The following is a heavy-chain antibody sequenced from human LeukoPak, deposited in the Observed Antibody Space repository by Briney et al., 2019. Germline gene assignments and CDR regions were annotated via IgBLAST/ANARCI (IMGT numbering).Heavy chain of an antibody. CDR1: GDSVSNNSAA. CDR3: ARDHPRGSSPHNWFDP. V-gene: IGHV6-1*01. J-gene: IGHJ5*02. CDR2: TYYRSKWYN. Sequence: SQTLSLTCAISGDSVSNNSAAWNWIRQSPSRGLEWLGRTYYRSKWYNDYAVSVKSRITINPDTSKNQFSLQLNSVTPEDTAVYYCARDHPRGSSPHNWFDPWGQGTLVTVSS. D-gene: IGHD2-2*01.